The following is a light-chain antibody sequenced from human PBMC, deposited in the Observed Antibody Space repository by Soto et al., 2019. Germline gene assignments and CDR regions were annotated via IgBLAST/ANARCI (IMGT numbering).Light chain of an antibody. CDR3: SSYTSSNTLL. CDR2: EVS. J-gene: IGLJ2*01. V-gene: IGLV2-14*01. Sequence: QSVLTQPASVSGSPGQSITISCTGTSSDVGGYNYVSWYQRHPGKAPKLMIYEVSNRPSGVSNRFSGSKSGNTASLTISGLQAEDEADYYCSSYTSSNTLLFGGGTKLTVL. CDR1: SSDVGGYNY.